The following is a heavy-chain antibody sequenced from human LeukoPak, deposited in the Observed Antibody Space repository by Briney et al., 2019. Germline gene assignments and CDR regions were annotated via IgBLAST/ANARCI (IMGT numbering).Heavy chain of an antibody. CDR1: GYTFTSYA. Sequence: ASVKVPCKASGYTFTSYAMHWVRQAPGQRLEWMGWINAGNGNTKYSQKFQGRVTITRDTSASTAYMELSSLRSEDTAVYYCARDPPRLTSFRVYSYGYDYWGQGTLVTVSS. J-gene: IGHJ4*02. CDR2: INAGNGNT. CDR3: ARDPPRLTSFRVYSYGYDY. V-gene: IGHV1-3*01. D-gene: IGHD5-18*01.